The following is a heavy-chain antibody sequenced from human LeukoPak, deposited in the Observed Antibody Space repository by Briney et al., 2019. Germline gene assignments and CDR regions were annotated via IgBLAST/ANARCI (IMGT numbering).Heavy chain of an antibody. CDR2: ITGSGDRT. Sequence: GGSLRLSCVASGFTFTTYGMNWVRQAPGKGLEWVSGITGSGDRTYYADSVKGRFTIYRDNSKNTLYLQMNSLRAEDTAVYYCARGVQQLAAFDIWGQGTMVTVSS. V-gene: IGHV3-23*01. D-gene: IGHD6-13*01. CDR1: GFTFTTYG. J-gene: IGHJ3*02. CDR3: ARGVQQLAAFDI.